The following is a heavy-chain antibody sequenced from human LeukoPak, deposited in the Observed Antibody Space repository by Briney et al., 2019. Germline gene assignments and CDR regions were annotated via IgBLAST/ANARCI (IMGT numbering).Heavy chain of an antibody. CDR3: ARDSSGWYVAYYYYMDV. D-gene: IGHD6-19*01. V-gene: IGHV3-74*01. J-gene: IGHJ6*03. CDR1: GFTFSSYW. Sequence: PGGSLRLSCAASGFTFSSYWMHWVRQAPGKGLVWVSRINSDGSSTSYADSVKGRFTISRDNAKNTLYLQMNSLRAEDTAVYYCARDSSGWYVAYYYYMDVWGKGTTVTVSS. CDR2: INSDGSST.